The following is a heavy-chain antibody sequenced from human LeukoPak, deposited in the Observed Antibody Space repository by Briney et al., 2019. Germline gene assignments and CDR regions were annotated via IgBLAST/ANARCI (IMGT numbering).Heavy chain of an antibody. J-gene: IGHJ5*02. CDR3: ARVFGGPVSRRFDP. CDR2: IYYSGST. Sequence: PSETLSLTCTVSGGSIRSYYWSWIRQPPGKGLEWIGYIYYSGSTNYNPSLKSRVTISVDTSKNQFSLNLSSVTAADTAVYYCARVFGGPVSRRFDPWGQGTQVTVSS. D-gene: IGHD4-23*01. V-gene: IGHV4-59*08. CDR1: GGSIRSYY.